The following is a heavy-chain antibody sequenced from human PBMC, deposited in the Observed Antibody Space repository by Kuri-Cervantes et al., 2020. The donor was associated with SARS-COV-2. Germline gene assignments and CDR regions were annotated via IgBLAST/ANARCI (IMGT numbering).Heavy chain of an antibody. J-gene: IGHJ3*02. Sequence: SLKISCAASGFTFDDYAMHWVRQAPGKGLEWVSGISWNSGSIGYADSVKGRFTISRDNAKNSLYLQMNSLRAEDTAVYYCARVADTLVSYGTDAFDIWGQGTMVTVSS. CDR3: ARVADTLVSYGTDAFDI. CDR2: ISWNSGSI. D-gene: IGHD3-16*01. CDR1: GFTFDDYA. V-gene: IGHV3-9*01.